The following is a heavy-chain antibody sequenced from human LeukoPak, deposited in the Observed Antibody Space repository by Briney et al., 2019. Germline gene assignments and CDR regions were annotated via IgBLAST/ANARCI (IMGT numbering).Heavy chain of an antibody. CDR1: GGSISSSSYY. J-gene: IGHJ5*02. D-gene: IGHD2-15*01. CDR3: ARTPYCSGGSCYPRWFDP. Sequence: PSETLSLTCTVSGGSISSSSYYWGWIRQPPGKGLEWIGSIYYSGSTYYNPSLKSRVTISVDTSKIQFSLKLSSVTAADTAVYYCARTPYCSGGSCYPRWFDPWGQGTLVTVSS. V-gene: IGHV4-39*07. CDR2: IYYSGST.